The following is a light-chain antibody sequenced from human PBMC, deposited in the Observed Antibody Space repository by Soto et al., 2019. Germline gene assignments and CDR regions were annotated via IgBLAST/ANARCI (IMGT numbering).Light chain of an antibody. V-gene: IGKV1-6*02. Sequence: AIEMTQSPSSLSASVGDRVTITCRASQAIRDELGWYQQKPGKAPKLLIYTASYLQSGVPSRFSGSGSGTDFTLTISGLLPEDCATYYCLQDYSYPWTFGQGTRV. CDR3: LQDYSYPWT. CDR1: QAIRDE. CDR2: TAS. J-gene: IGKJ1*01.